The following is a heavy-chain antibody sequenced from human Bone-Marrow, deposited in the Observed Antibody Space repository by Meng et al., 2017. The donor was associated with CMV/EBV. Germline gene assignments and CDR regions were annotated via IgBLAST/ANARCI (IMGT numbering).Heavy chain of an antibody. CDR2: ISAYNGNT. CDR3: AKQLAPNYYYYGMDV. J-gene: IGHJ6*02. Sequence: ASVKVSCKASGYTFTSYGISWVRQAPGQGLEWMGWISAYNGNTNYAQKLQGRVTMTTDTSTSTAYMELRSLRSDDTAVYYCAKQLAPNYYYYGMDVWGQGTSATVPS. V-gene: IGHV1-18*01. D-gene: IGHD6-13*01. CDR1: GYTFTSYG.